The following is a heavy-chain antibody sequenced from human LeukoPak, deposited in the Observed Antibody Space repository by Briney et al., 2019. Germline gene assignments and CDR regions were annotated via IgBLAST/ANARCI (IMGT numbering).Heavy chain of an antibody. J-gene: IGHJ5*02. D-gene: IGHD1-7*01. CDR1: GGSISSYY. CDR2: IYYSGST. CDR3: ARRYNWNYGWFDP. Sequence: SETLSLTCTVSGGSISSYYWSWIRQPPGKGLEWIGYIYYSGSTNCNPSLKSRVTISVDTSKSQFSLKLSSVTAADTAVYYCARRYNWNYGWFDPWGQGTLVTVSS. V-gene: IGHV4-59*01.